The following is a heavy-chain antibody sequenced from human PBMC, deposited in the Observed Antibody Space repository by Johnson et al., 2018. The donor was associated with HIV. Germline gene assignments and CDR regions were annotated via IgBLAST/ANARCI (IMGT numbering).Heavy chain of an antibody. V-gene: IGHV3-30*02. Sequence: VQLVESGGGLVQPGGSLRLSCAASGFTLSTYGMHWVRQAPGKGLEWVAFIRYDGSNKYYADSVRGRFTISRDNSKNTLYLQMNSLRAEDTALYYCARDLRNSGWSNGFDVWGQGTMVTVSS. D-gene: IGHD6-19*01. CDR2: IRYDGSNK. CDR1: GFTLSTYG. CDR3: ARDLRNSGWSNGFDV. J-gene: IGHJ3*01.